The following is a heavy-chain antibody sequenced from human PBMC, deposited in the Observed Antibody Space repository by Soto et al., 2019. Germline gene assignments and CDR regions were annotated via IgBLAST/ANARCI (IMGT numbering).Heavy chain of an antibody. V-gene: IGHV4-30-2*01. CDR1: GGSIRSGGYS. D-gene: IGHD2-2*02. Sequence: SETLSLTCGVSGGSIRSGGYSWSWIRQPPGKGLEWIGYIYHSGDTSYNPSLKSRVTISIDRSKNQFSLKLSSVTAADTAVYYCARALIGYWRGATCYTPRFDDWGRGTLVTVAS. CDR2: IYHSGDT. J-gene: IGHJ4*02. CDR3: ARALIGYWRGATCYTPRFDD.